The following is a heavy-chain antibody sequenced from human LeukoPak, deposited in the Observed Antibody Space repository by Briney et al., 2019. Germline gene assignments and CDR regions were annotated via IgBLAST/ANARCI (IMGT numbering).Heavy chain of an antibody. CDR3: ARAAYCSSTSCHLDY. CDR2: IYYSGST. D-gene: IGHD2-2*01. Sequence: SQTLSLTCTVSGGSISSGGYYWSWIRQHPGKGLEWIRYIYYSGSTYYNPSLKSRVTISVDTSKNQFSLKLSSVTAADTAVYYCARAAYCSSTSCHLDYWGQGTLVTVSS. CDR1: GGSISSGGYY. V-gene: IGHV4-31*03. J-gene: IGHJ4*02.